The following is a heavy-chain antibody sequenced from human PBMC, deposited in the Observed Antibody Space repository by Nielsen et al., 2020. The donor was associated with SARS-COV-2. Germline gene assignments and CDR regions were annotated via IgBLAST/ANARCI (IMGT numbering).Heavy chain of an antibody. J-gene: IGHJ1*01. Sequence: GESLKISCAASGFTFSSYAMSWVRQAPGKGLEWVSAISGSGGSTYYADSVRGRFTISRDTSSNTVYLQMNSLRVEDTAVYFCARTPKGPIFGVPFHNWGQGTLVTVSS. CDR3: ARTPKGPIFGVPFHN. D-gene: IGHD3-3*01. V-gene: IGHV3-23*01. CDR1: GFTFSSYA. CDR2: ISGSGGST.